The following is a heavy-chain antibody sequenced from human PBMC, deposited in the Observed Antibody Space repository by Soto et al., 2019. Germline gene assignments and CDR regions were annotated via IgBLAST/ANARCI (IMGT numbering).Heavy chain of an antibody. J-gene: IGHJ4*02. CDR1: GYTFSTYP. V-gene: IGHV1-18*01. CDR3: ARDRVESALGTFDQ. Sequence: SVKVSCKTSGYTFSTYPISWVRQAPGQGLEWVGWISTYNGKTNYGQKFQGRVTITTDTSASTAYMNLRNLRSDDTTVYYCARDRVESALGTFDQWGQGTLVTVSS. CDR2: ISTYNGKT. D-gene: IGHD6-13*01.